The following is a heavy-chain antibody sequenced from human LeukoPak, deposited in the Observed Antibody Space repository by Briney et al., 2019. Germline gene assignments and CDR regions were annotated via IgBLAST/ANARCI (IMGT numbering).Heavy chain of an antibody. Sequence: SETLSLTCTVSGGSISSSGYYWSWIRQPPGKGLEWLGYIYHSGSPYYNPSLKSRLTISVDTSKNQFSLKLSSVTAADTAVYYCTRVGDCTGGSCYGLDHWGQGTLVTVSA. CDR2: IYHSGSP. CDR1: GGSISSSGYY. D-gene: IGHD2-15*01. V-gene: IGHV4-31*03. J-gene: IGHJ4*02. CDR3: TRVGDCTGGSCYGLDH.